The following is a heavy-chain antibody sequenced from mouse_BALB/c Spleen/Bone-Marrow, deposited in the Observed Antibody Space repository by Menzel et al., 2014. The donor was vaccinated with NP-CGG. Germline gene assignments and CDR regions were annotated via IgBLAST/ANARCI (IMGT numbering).Heavy chain of an antibody. D-gene: IGHD1-1*01. V-gene: IGHV14-3*02. CDR1: CFNIKDTY. Sequence: VQLQQSGAELVKPGASVKLSCTASCFNIKDTYMHWVKQRPEQGLEWIGRIDPANGNTKYDPKFQGKATITADTSSNTAYLQLSSLTSEDTAVYYCASYYYGSSSFAYWGQGTLVTVSA. CDR3: ASYYYGSSSFAY. CDR2: IDPANGNT. J-gene: IGHJ3*01.